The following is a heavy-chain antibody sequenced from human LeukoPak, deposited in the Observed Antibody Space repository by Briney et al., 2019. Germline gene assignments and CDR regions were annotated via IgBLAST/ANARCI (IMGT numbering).Heavy chain of an antibody. CDR1: GFTFSTSW. D-gene: IGHD3-10*01. CDR3: AGDLNTGY. Sequence: PGGSLRLSCAASGFTFSTSWMDWVRHAPGKGLEWGANIKQDGSEKYYVDSVKGRFTISRDNAKNSLFLQMNSLRVDATAVYYCAGDLNTGYWGEGTLGTVSS. CDR2: IKQDGSEK. J-gene: IGHJ4*02. V-gene: IGHV3-7*01.